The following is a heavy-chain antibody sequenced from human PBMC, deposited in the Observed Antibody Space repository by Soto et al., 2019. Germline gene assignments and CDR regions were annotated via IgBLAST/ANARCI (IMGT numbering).Heavy chain of an antibody. D-gene: IGHD1-20*01. CDR1: GFILSDCA. V-gene: IGHV3-48*01. CDR2: ISSSSRVI. J-gene: IGHJ6*03. CDR3: ARDLRGGYNWSYYMDV. Sequence: EVQLVESGGGLVQPGGSLRLSCATSGFILSDCAMNWVRQAPGKGLEWVSYISSSSRVIDYADSVKGRCTVSRDNARNSLYLEMKSLRAEDTAVYSCARDLRGGYNWSYYMDVWGKGTTLTFSS.